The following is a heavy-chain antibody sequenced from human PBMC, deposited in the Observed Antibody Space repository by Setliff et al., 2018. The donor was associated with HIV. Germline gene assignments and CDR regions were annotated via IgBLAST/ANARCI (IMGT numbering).Heavy chain of an antibody. V-gene: IGHV3-74*01. J-gene: IGHJ4*02. D-gene: IGHD2-15*01. CDR1: FTLDTHW. Sequence: GGSLRLSCVFTLDTHWMDWVRQAPGKGLVWVSRINRDGRSTHYADSVKGRFTISRDNAKSTLYLQMNSLRDEDTAMYYCATDDPYCSGGSCYSYWGQGTLVTVSS. CDR3: ATDDPYCSGGSCYSY. CDR2: INRDGRST.